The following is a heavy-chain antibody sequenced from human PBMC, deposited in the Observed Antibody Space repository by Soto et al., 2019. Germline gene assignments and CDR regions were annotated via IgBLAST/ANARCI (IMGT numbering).Heavy chain of an antibody. CDR3: ALFRLVNRGAQSWFDP. D-gene: IGHD3-10*01. V-gene: IGHV3-30-3*01. CDR2: ISYDGSNR. CDR1: GVTFSSDP. Sequence: AGARRPCSAASGVTFSSDPMLGRRQAPEKGLEWVAVISYDGSNRYYADSANGRFTISGDHSKNPLYLQTHRLTSASTALSYCALFRLVNRGAQSWFDPWCTGILVTGFS. J-gene: IGHJ5*02.